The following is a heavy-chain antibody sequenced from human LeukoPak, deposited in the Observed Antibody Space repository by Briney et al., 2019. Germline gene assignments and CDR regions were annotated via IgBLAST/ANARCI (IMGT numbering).Heavy chain of an antibody. CDR1: GYSFSTHW. D-gene: IGHD3/OR15-3a*01. V-gene: IGHV5-51*01. J-gene: IGHJ4*02. Sequence: GESLKISCKGSGYSFSTHWIGWVRQMPGKGLEWMGIIFPGDSDTRYSPSFRGQVTISADKSISTAYLQWRSLKASDTAMYYCARSPSGGFGTGYPPYFDNWGQGTLVTVSS. CDR2: IFPGDSDT. CDR3: ARSPSGGFGTGYPPYFDN.